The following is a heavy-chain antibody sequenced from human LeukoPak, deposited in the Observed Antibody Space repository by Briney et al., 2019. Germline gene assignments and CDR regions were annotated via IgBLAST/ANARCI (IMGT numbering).Heavy chain of an antibody. D-gene: IGHD1-20*01. CDR1: GGSFSGYY. V-gene: IGHV4-34*01. CDR3: ARADSLTGTTGWYYFDY. CDR2: INHSGST. Sequence: SETLSLTCAVYGGSFSGYYWSWIRQPPGKGLEWIGEINHSGSTNYNPSLKSRVTISVDTSKNQFSLKLTSVTAADTAVYYCARADSLTGTTGWYYFDYWGQGTLVTVSS. J-gene: IGHJ4*02.